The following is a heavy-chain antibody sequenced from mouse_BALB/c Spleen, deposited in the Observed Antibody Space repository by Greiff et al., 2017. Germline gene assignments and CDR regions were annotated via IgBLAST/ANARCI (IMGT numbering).Heavy chain of an antibody. CDR2: ISYDGSN. CDR3: ASSSYYDAY. D-gene: IGHD1-1*01. J-gene: IGHJ3*01. CDR1: GYSITSGYY. Sequence: EVKLQESGPGLVKPSQSLSLTCSVTGYSITSGYYWNWIRQFPGNKLEWMGYISYDGSNNYNPSLKNRISITRDTSKNQFFLKLNSVTTEDTATYYCASSSYYDAYWGQGTLVTVSA. V-gene: IGHV3-6*02.